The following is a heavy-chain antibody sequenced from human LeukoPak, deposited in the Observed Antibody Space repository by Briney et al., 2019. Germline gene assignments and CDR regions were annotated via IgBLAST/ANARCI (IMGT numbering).Heavy chain of an antibody. CDR2: IIPIFGTA. J-gene: IGHJ4*02. Sequence: ASVKVSCKASGYTFTSYGISWVRQAPGQGLEWMGGIIPIFGTANYAQKFQGRVTITADESTSTAYMELSSLRSEDTAVYYCAREKGGGPTGRVSVFDYWGQGTLVTVSS. V-gene: IGHV1-69*13. CDR1: GYTFTSYG. CDR3: AREKGGGPTGRVSVFDY. D-gene: IGHD3-10*01.